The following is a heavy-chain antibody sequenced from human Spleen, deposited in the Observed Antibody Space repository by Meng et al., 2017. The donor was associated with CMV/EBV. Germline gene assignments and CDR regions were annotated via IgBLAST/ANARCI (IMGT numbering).Heavy chain of an antibody. J-gene: IGHJ4*02. CDR3: ARAGAAVTTNFDF. V-gene: IGHV1-18*01. CDR1: AYTFTSYG. D-gene: IGHD4-17*01. CDR2: VGAENGET. Sequence: QVQLVQSGGEAKKPGASMKVSCKASAYTFTSYGITWVRQAPGQGLEWVGWVGAENGETNYGQKFQGRVTVTADTFTKTAYMEMRSLRSDDSAIYYCARAGAAVTTNFDFWGQGTLVTVSS.